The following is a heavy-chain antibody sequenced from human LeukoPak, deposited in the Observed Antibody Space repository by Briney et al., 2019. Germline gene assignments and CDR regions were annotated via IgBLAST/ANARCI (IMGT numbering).Heavy chain of an antibody. J-gene: IGHJ6*03. Sequence: GGSLSLSCAASGFTFSGDYMNWIPQAPGGGLECLSCISRSGALVSYSDSVKGRFTIYRNNAKNSLFLQMNSLRAEDTPVYYCTRQLFGVSYNMDVWGKGTTVTVSS. D-gene: IGHD2-2*01. CDR2: ISRSGALV. CDR3: TRQLFGVSYNMDV. V-gene: IGHV3-11*01. CDR1: GFTFSGDY.